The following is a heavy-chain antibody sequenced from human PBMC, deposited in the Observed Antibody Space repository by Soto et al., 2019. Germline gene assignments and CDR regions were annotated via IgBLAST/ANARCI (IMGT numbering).Heavy chain of an antibody. V-gene: IGHV1-18*01. CDR3: ARAGAFYETSGYPWSTFDI. CDR1: GYTLTSYG. Sequence: QVHLVQSGAEVKKPGASVKVSCKASGYTLTSYGISWVRQAPGQGLQWMGWISAYNGNTNYADKFQGRVTMTTDTSTSTAHMEVRSPRSDYTAVYYCARAGAFYETSGYPWSTFDIWGQGTMVTVSS. D-gene: IGHD3-22*01. CDR2: ISAYNGNT. J-gene: IGHJ3*02.